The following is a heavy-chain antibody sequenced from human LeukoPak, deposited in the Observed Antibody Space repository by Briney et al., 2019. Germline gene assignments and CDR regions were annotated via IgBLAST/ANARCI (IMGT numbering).Heavy chain of an antibody. Sequence: SVKVSCKASGGTFSSYAISWVRQAPGQGLEWLGGIIPIFGTANYAQKFQGRVTITADESTSTAYMELSSLRSEDTAVYYCATLGYDFWSGYYIWLDPWGQGTLVTFSS. CDR2: IIPIFGTA. J-gene: IGHJ5*02. D-gene: IGHD3-3*01. CDR3: ATLGYDFWSGYYIWLDP. V-gene: IGHV1-69*13. CDR1: GGTFSSYA.